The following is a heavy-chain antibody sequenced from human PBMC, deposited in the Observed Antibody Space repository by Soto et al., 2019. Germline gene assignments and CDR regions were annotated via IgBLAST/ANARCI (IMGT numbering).Heavy chain of an antibody. CDR1: GFTFSSYA. D-gene: IGHD6-13*01. CDR3: AKDATMVSSSFNYFDF. CDR2: ISGSGGAT. J-gene: IGHJ4*02. Sequence: VGSLRLSCAASGFTFSSYAMHWVRQAPGKGLEWVSGISGSGGATSYADSVKGRFAVSRDNSKNTLYLQMNSLRAEDTAVYYCAKDATMVSSSFNYFDFWGQGTPVTVSS. V-gene: IGHV3-23*01.